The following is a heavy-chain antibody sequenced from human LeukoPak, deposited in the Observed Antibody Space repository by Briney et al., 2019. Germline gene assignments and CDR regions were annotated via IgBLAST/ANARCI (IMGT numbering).Heavy chain of an antibody. CDR2: ISISSSYI. J-gene: IGHJ4*02. D-gene: IGHD6-19*01. V-gene: IGHV3-21*01. Sequence: WVSSISISSSYIYYADSVKGRFTISRDNAKNSLYLQMNSLRAEDTAVYYCARDSSGWSFDYWGRGTLVTVSS. CDR3: ARDSSGWSFDY.